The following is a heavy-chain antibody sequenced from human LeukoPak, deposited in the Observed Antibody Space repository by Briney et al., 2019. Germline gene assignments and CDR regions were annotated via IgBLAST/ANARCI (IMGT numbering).Heavy chain of an antibody. Sequence: GGSLRLSCAASGFTVSSNYMCWVRQAPAKGLERVSVSYSCGSTYYEDSVKGRFSISIDNSKNTLYLQMNSLRAEATAVYSCETGKEAAAAVPFDYWGQGTLVTVSS. J-gene: IGHJ4*02. CDR3: ETGKEAAAAVPFDY. CDR1: GFTVSSNY. D-gene: IGHD6-13*01. CDR2: SYSCGST. V-gene: IGHV3-66*01.